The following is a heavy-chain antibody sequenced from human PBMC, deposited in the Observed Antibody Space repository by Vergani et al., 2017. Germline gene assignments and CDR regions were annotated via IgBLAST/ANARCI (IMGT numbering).Heavy chain of an antibody. J-gene: IGHJ4*02. CDR1: GFSLSTSGVG. D-gene: IGHD2-21*02. Sequence: QITLKESGPTLVKPTQTLTLTCTFSGFSLSTSGVGVGWIRQPPGKALEWLALIYWDDDKRYSPSLKSRLTITKDTSKNQVVLTMTNMDPVDTATYYCASGGGCGGDCYSDYWGQGTLVTVSS. CDR2: IYWDDDK. CDR3: ASGGGCGGDCYSDY. V-gene: IGHV2-5*02.